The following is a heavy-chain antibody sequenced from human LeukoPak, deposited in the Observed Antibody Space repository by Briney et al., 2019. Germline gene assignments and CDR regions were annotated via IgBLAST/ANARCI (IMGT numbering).Heavy chain of an antibody. CDR1: GLTFNYYA. J-gene: IGHJ4*02. CDR2: ISDNEGRT. Sequence: GGSLRLSCAAAGLTFNYYAMSWVRQAPGKGLEWVSGISDNEGRTYYTDSVKGRFTISRDNSKNTVYLQMNNLRADDTAVYFCARHDSFIPYWGQGTLVTVSS. D-gene: IGHD5-18*01. CDR3: ARHDSFIPY. V-gene: IGHV3-23*01.